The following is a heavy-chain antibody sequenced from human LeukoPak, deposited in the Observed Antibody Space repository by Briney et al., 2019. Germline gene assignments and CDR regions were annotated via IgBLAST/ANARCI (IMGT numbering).Heavy chain of an antibody. CDR1: GFTFSSYA. V-gene: IGHV3-30-3*01. Sequence: PGRSLRLSCAASGFTFSSYAMHWVRQAPGKGLEWVAVISYDGSNKYYADSVKGRFTISRDNSKNTLYLQMNSLRAEDTAVYYCANRRLQRSAGFDYWGQGTLVTVSS. CDR2: ISYDGSNK. CDR3: ANRRLQRSAGFDY. J-gene: IGHJ4*02.